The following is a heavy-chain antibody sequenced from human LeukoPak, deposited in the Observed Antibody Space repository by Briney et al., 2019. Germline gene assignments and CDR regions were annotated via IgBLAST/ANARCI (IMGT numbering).Heavy chain of an antibody. CDR1: GYTFSSYA. D-gene: IGHD3-9*01. V-gene: IGHV1-3*01. CDR3: ARDKLRYFDWFQKGFDY. J-gene: IGHJ4*02. Sequence: ASVKVSCKASGYTFSSYAIHWVRQAPGQRLEWMGWINAGNGNTKYSQKFQDRVTITRDTSASTAYMELSSLRSEDTAVYYCARDKLRYFDWFQKGFDYWGQGTLVTVSS. CDR2: INAGNGNT.